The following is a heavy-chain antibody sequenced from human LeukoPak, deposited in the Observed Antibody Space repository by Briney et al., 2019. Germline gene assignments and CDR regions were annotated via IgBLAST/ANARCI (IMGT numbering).Heavy chain of an antibody. CDR3: VRQSQIYDF. Sequence: SETLSLTCTVSGGSISSSYWSWIRQPPGKGLEWLGYIYYSGTTNYNPSLKSRVTMSIETSKNQFSLNLRSVTAADTAVYYCVRQSQIYDFWGQGTLVTVSS. J-gene: IGHJ4*02. CDR2: IYYSGTT. CDR1: GGSISSSY. D-gene: IGHD2/OR15-2a*01. V-gene: IGHV4-59*08.